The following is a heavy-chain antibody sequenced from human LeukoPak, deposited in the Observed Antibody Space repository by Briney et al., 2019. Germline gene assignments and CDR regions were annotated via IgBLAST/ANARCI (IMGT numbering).Heavy chain of an antibody. CDR3: AKVVSYSSGWFXHX. D-gene: IGHD6-19*01. V-gene: IGHV3-23*01. J-gene: IGHJ1*01. Sequence: GGSLRLSCAASGLTFSSYAMSWVRQAPGKGLEWVSSVNGSGYSAYYADSVKGRFTISRDNSKDTLFLQMSTLRVEDTAVYYCAKVVSYSSGWFXHXXGQGXXVTV. CDR2: VNGSGYSA. CDR1: GLTFSSYA.